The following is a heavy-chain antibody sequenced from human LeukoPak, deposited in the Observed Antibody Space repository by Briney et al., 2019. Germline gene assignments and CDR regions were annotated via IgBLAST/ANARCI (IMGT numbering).Heavy chain of an antibody. CDR1: GFTVSSNY. Sequence: GGSLGLSCAASGFTVSSNYMSWVRLAPGKGLEWVSVICSGGSTYYADSVKGRFTISRHNSKNTLYLQMNSLRAEDTAVYYCARVVRDDILTYYYYYGMDVWGQGTTVTVSS. D-gene: IGHD3-9*01. CDR2: ICSGGST. V-gene: IGHV3-53*04. CDR3: ARVVRDDILTYYYYYGMDV. J-gene: IGHJ6*02.